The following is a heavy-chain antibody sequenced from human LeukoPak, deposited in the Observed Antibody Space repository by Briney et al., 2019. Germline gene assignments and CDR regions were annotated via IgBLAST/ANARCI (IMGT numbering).Heavy chain of an antibody. Sequence: PGGSLRLSCAASGFTFSSYDMNWVRQAPGKGLEWVSGISGSGSNTNYADSVKGRFTVSRDNSKNILYLQMNSPRAEDTAVYYCAKDERNWNYNLASQTYDWGQGTLVTVSS. CDR2: ISGSGSNT. J-gene: IGHJ4*02. V-gene: IGHV3-23*01. CDR3: AKDERNWNYNLASQTYD. D-gene: IGHD1-7*01. CDR1: GFTFSSYD.